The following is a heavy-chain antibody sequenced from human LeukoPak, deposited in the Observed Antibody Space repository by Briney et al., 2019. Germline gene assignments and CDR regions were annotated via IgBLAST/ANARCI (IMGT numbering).Heavy chain of an antibody. CDR3: ASIYYYGSGSYLRYYYGMDV. CDR1: GFSFSSFA. J-gene: IGHJ6*02. D-gene: IGHD3-10*01. V-gene: IGHV3-21*01. CDR2: IRSNGATA. Sequence: GGSLRLSCAASGFSFSSFAMTWVRQAPGKGLEWVSTIRSNGATAYNADSVKGRFTISRDNAKNSLYLQMNSLRAEDTAVYYCASIYYYGSGSYLRYYYGMDVWGQGTTVTVSS.